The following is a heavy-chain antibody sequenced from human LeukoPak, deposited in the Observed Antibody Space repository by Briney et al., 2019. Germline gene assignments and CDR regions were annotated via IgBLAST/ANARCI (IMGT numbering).Heavy chain of an antibody. J-gene: IGHJ5*01. D-gene: IGHD3-10*01. V-gene: IGHV3-7*03. CDR1: EFIFSDYW. CDR3: ARDNGGWFDS. Sequence: GGSLRLSCVASEFIFSDYWMSWVRQAPGKGLEWVADIKQGGREEEYVGSVKGRFAISRDDAKSTLYLQMDSLSGDDTAVYYCARDNGGWFDSWGRGTLVTVSS. CDR2: IKQGGREE.